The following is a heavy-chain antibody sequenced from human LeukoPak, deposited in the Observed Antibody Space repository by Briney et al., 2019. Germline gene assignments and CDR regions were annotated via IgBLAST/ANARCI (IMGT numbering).Heavy chain of an antibody. CDR1: GVSISSGGYS. D-gene: IGHD2-2*01. CDR3: AREGLPANWFDP. CDR2: ISHSGST. J-gene: IGHJ5*02. Sequence: SQTLSLTCVVSGVSISSGGYSWSWIRQPPGKGLEWLGYISHSGSTYYNPSLKSRVTISVDTSKNQFSLKLSSVTAADTAVYYCAREGLPANWFDPWGQGTLVTVSS. V-gene: IGHV4-30-2*01.